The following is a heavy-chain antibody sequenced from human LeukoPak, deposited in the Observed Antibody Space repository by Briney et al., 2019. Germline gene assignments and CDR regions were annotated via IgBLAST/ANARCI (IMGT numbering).Heavy chain of an antibody. J-gene: IGHJ4*02. CDR1: GFTLSSHW. V-gene: IGHV3-30*02. CDR2: IRKDGNNE. CDR3: AKDRGDYPPYFDY. Sequence: PGGSLRLSCAASGFTLSSHWIGWVRQAPGKGLEWVAFIRKDGNNENYADSVKGRFTISRDNSKNTLYLQMNSLQTEDTAVYYCAKDRGDYPPYFDYWGQGTLVTVSS. D-gene: IGHD2-21*02.